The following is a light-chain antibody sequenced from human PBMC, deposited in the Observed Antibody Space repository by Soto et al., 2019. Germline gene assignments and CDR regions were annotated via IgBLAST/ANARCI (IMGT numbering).Light chain of an antibody. CDR2: GYN. CDR1: SSNIGAGYD. CDR3: QSYDTSLSGVV. Sequence: QPVLTQPPSVSGAPGQRVTISCTGSSSNIGAGYDVHWYQHLPGTAPKLLIYGYNNRPSGVPDRFSGSKSGTSASLAITGLQAEDEADYYCQSYDTSLSGVVFGGGTKLTVL. J-gene: IGLJ2*01. V-gene: IGLV1-40*01.